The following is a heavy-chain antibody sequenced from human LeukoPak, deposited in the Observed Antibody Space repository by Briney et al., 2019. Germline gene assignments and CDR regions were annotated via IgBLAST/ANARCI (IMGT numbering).Heavy chain of an antibody. D-gene: IGHD2-15*01. CDR1: GFTVSSNS. CDR3: AKGFYCSGGSCHLNPFDY. J-gene: IGHJ4*02. CDR2: ISGSGGST. Sequence: PGGSLRLSCAASGFTVSSNSMSWVRQGPGKGLEWVSAISGSGGSTYYADSVKGRFTISRDNSKNTLYLQMNSLRAEDTAVYYCAKGFYCSGGSCHLNPFDYWGQGTLVTVSS. V-gene: IGHV3-23*01.